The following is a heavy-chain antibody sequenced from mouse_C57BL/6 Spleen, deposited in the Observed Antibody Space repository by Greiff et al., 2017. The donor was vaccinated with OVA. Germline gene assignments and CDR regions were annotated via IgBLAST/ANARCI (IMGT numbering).Heavy chain of an antibody. CDR2: IDPENGDT. Sequence: EVQLQQSGAELVRPGASVKLSCTASGFNIKDDYMHWVKQRPEQGLEWIGWIDPENGDTEYASKFQGKATITADTSSNTAYLQLSSLTSEDTAVYYCTTGGYDGYYNYFDYWGQGTTLTVSS. J-gene: IGHJ2*01. D-gene: IGHD2-3*01. CDR1: GFNIKDDY. V-gene: IGHV14-4*01. CDR3: TTGGYDGYYNYFDY.